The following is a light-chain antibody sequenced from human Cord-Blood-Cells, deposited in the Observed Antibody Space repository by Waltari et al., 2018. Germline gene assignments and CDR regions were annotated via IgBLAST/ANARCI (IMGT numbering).Light chain of an antibody. Sequence: QSALTQPASVSGSPGQSITISCPGTSSDVGSYNLVSWYQQHPGKAPKLMIYEVSKRPSGVSNRFSGSKSGNTASLTISWLQAEDEADYYCCSYAGSSTFLYVFGTGTKVTVL. CDR3: CSYAGSSTFLYV. J-gene: IGLJ1*01. CDR1: SSDVGSYNL. V-gene: IGLV2-23*02. CDR2: EVS.